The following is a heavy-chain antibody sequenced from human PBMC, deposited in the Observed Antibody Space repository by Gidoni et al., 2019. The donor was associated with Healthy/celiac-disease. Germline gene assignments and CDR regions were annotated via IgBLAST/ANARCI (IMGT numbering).Heavy chain of an antibody. J-gene: IGHJ4*02. CDR1: GHTFTCSG. CDR3: ARGGPYYDSTNIVDGVDY. CDR2: ISAYNGNT. Sequence: QVQLLHSGAEVKKSGAPVQVSGQASGHTFTCSGNSWVRQAPGQGLEWMGRISAYNGNTNYAQKLQGRVTMTTDTSTSTAYMELRSLGSDDTAVYYCARGGPYYDSTNIVDGVDYWGQGTLVTVSS. V-gene: IGHV1-18*01. D-gene: IGHD3-22*01.